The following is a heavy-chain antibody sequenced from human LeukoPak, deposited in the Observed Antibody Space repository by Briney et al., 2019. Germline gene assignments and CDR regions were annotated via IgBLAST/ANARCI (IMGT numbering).Heavy chain of an antibody. V-gene: IGHV3-23*01. CDR2: ISGSGGST. CDR3: APRAVEMTTTKGY. D-gene: IGHD5-24*01. J-gene: IGHJ4*02. CDR1: GLTFSIYA. Sequence: GGSLRLLCTASGLTFSIYAMICVRQAPGKGLEWVSTISGSGGSTYYADSVKGRFTISRDNSKNTLYLQMNSLRAEDTAVYYCAPRAVEMTTTKGYWGQGTLVTVSS.